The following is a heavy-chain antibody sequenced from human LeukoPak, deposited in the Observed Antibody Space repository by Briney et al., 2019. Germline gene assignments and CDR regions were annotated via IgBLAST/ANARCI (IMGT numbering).Heavy chain of an antibody. CDR3: AKDSAL. CDR2: ISRSGSGT. D-gene: IGHD3-10*01. Sequence: PGRSLRLSCAASGFTFSSYDMRWVRQAPGKGLEWVSSISRSGSGTYYADSVKGRFTISRDNSKKTLDLHMHNLTAEDTAVYYCAKDSALWGQGTLVTVSS. CDR1: GFTFSSYD. J-gene: IGHJ4*02. V-gene: IGHV3-23*01.